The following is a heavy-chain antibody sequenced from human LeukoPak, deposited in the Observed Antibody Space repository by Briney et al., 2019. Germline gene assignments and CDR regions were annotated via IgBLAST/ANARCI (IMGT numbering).Heavy chain of an antibody. CDR3: ASKISLGN. Sequence: GGSLRLSCAASGFSVSSNYMTWVRQAPGKGLECVAVIYNSDSTYYADSVKGRFIISRDNNKNTLYLQMNSLRAEDTAMYYCASKISLGNWGRGTLVIVSS. CDR2: IYNSDST. V-gene: IGHV3-53*01. J-gene: IGHJ4*02. D-gene: IGHD1-26*01. CDR1: GFSVSSNY.